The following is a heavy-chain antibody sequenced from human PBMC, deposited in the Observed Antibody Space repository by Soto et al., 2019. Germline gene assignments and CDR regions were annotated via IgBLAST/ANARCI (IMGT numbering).Heavy chain of an antibody. CDR2: IYSGGST. D-gene: IGHD4-17*01. CDR1: GFTVSSNY. V-gene: IGHV3-66*01. CDR3: ARDDYGDYAGRAFDI. Sequence: PGGSLRLSCAASGFTVSSNYMSWVRQAPGKGLEWVSVIYSGGSTYYADSVKGRFTISRDNSKNTLYLQMNSLRAEDTAVYYCARDDYGDYAGRAFDIWGQGTMVTV. J-gene: IGHJ3*02.